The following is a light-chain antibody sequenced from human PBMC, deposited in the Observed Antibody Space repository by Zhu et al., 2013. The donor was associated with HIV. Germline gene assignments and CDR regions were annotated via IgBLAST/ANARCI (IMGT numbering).Light chain of an antibody. J-gene: IGKJ1*01. Sequence: EIVMTQSPATLSVSPGERATLSCGASQSVNSHLAWYQQKPGQTPRLLISGASTRATDVPTRFSGSGSGTEFTLTISSLQSEDFAVYYCQQYHNWPQTFGPGTKVEI. V-gene: IGKV3-15*01. CDR2: GAS. CDR1: QSVNSH. CDR3: QQYHNWPQT.